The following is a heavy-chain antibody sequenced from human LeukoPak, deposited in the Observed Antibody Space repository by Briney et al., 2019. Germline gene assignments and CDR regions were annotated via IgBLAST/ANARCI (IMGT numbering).Heavy chain of an antibody. CDR2: IYYSGST. J-gene: IGHJ4*02. D-gene: IGHD4-17*01. Sequence: SETLSLTCTVSGGSISSYYWSWIRQPPGKGLEWIGYIYYSGSTNYNPSLKSRVTISVDTSKNQFSLKLSSVTAADTAVYYCARDNDYVPGYWGQGTLVAVSS. CDR1: GGSISSYY. V-gene: IGHV4-59*01. CDR3: ARDNDYVPGY.